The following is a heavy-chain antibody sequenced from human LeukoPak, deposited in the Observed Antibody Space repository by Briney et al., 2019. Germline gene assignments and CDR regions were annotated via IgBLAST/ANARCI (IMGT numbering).Heavy chain of an antibody. V-gene: IGHV1-2*02. CDR3: ARDGDGYGDYFDY. CDR2: INPNSGGT. Sequence: GASVKVSCKASGYTFTSYGISWVRQAPGQGLEWMGWINPNSGGTNYAQKSQGRVTMTRDTSISTAYMELSRLRSDDTAVYYCARDGDGYGDYFDYWGQGTLVTVSS. D-gene: IGHD5-24*01. CDR1: GYTFTSYG. J-gene: IGHJ4*02.